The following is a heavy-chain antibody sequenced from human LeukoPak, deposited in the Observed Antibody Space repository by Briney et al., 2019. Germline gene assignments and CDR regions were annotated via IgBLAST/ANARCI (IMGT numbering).Heavy chain of an antibody. Sequence: SETLSLTCTVSGASISSYYWSWIRQPPGKGLEWIGYISYSGSTNYNPSLKSRVTISVDTSKNQFSLKLNSVTAADTAVYYCRVDTPFFDYWGQGTLVSVS. CDR1: GASISSYY. J-gene: IGHJ4*02. CDR3: RVDTPFFDY. D-gene: IGHD5-18*01. V-gene: IGHV4-59*01. CDR2: ISYSGST.